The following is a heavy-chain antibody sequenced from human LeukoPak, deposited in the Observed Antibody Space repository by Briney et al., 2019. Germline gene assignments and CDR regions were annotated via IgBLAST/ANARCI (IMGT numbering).Heavy chain of an antibody. CDR3: ARDIWDYYDSSGPFDY. Sequence: GASVKVSCKASGYTFTSYGISWVRQAPGQGLEWMGWISAYNGNTIYAQKLQGRVTMTTDTSTSTAYMELRSLRSDDTAVYYCARDIWDYYDSSGPFDYWGQGTLVTVSS. J-gene: IGHJ4*02. CDR1: GYTFTSYG. V-gene: IGHV1-18*01. D-gene: IGHD3-22*01. CDR2: ISAYNGNT.